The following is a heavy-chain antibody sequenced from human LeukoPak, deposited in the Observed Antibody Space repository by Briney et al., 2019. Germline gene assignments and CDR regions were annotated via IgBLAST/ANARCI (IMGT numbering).Heavy chain of an antibody. CDR3: ACRPPPSSAWLPLDY. Sequence: GGSLRLSCAASGFTFSTYSMNWVRQAPGKGLEWLSYISSSSSTIYYTDSVKGRFTISRDNAQNSLYLQMNSLRAEDTAVYYCACRPPPSSAWLPLDYWGQGTLVTVSS. CDR1: GFTFSTYS. CDR2: ISSSSSTI. J-gene: IGHJ4*02. V-gene: IGHV3-48*01. D-gene: IGHD6-13*01.